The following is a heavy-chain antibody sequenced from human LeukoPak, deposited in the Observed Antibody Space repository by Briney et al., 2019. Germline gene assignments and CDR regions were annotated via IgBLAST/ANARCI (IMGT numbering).Heavy chain of an antibody. D-gene: IGHD7-27*01. CDR2: IYYSGST. V-gene: IGHV4-59*08. CDR1: GGSISSYY. CDR3: AALGMVAFDI. J-gene: IGHJ3*02. Sequence: SETLSLTCTVSGGSISSYYWSWLRQPPGKGLEWVGYIYYSGSTNYNPSLKSRVTISVDTSKNQFSLKLSSVTAADTAVYYCAALGMVAFDIWGQGTMVTLSS.